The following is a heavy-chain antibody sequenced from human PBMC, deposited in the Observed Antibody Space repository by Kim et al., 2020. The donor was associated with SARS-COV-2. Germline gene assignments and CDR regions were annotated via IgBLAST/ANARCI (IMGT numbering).Heavy chain of an antibody. V-gene: IGHV4-61*01. CDR1: GGSVSSGSYY. CDR2: IYYSGST. Sequence: SETLSLTCTVSGGSVSSGSYYWSWIRQPPGKGLEWIGYIYYSGSTNYNPSLKSRVTISVDTSKNQFSLKLSSVTAADTAVYYCAREGSWSALYDYWGQGTLVTVAS. CDR3: AREGSWSALYDY. J-gene: IGHJ4*02. D-gene: IGHD2-15*01.